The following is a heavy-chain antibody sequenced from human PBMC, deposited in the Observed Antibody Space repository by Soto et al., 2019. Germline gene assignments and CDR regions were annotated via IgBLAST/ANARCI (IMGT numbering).Heavy chain of an antibody. D-gene: IGHD6-19*01. CDR2: IYPDDSDT. CDR1: GYSFTNYW. Sequence: GESLKISCTGSGYSFTNYWIGWVRQMPGRGLEWMGIIYPDDSDTRYSPSFQGHVTISADKSVATAFLQWSSLKASDTAKYYCAKGAVAAHEAFDVWGQGTAVTVSS. J-gene: IGHJ3*01. V-gene: IGHV5-51*01. CDR3: AKGAVAAHEAFDV.